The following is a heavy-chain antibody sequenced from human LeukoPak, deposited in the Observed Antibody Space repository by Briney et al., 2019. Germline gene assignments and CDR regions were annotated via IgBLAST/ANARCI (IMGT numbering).Heavy chain of an antibody. CDR3: AGRVGDSAFDI. D-gene: IGHD1-26*01. CDR2: ISYPWSP. CDR1: GGSISSYY. J-gene: IGHJ3*02. Sequence: SETLSLTCTVSGGSISSYYXXWXRQPXGKXLELIWLISYPWSPNLHPPLKSPIPIXXETSKNQFSLKLSSVTAADTAVYYCAGRVGDSAFDIWGQGTMVTVSS. V-gene: IGHV4-59*08.